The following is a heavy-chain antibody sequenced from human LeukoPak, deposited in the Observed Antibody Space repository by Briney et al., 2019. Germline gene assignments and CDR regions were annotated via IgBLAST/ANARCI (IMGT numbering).Heavy chain of an antibody. CDR1: GGSISSYY. J-gene: IGHJ5*02. CDR3: ARDSGSYDRWFDP. V-gene: IGHV4-59*01. Sequence: PSETLSLTRTVSGGSISSYYWSWIRQPPGKGLEWIGYIYYSGSTNYNPSLKSRVTISVDTSKNQFSLKLSSVTAADTAVYYCARDSGSYDRWFDPWGQGTLVTVSS. CDR2: IYYSGST. D-gene: IGHD1-26*01.